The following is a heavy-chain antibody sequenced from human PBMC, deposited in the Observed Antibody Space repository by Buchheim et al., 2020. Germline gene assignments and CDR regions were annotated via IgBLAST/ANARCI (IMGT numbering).Heavy chain of an antibody. D-gene: IGHD3-16*01. CDR1: GSSISNSY. CDR3: ARGRGTDS. Sequence: QVQLPESGPGLVKPSETLSLTCTVSGSSISNSYWSWIRQPPGKGLEWIGYISYSGSANYNPSLRSRVTISLDTSKTQISLKLSAVTAADTAVYYCARGRGTDSWGQGTL. J-gene: IGHJ4*02. V-gene: IGHV4-59*01. CDR2: ISYSGSA.